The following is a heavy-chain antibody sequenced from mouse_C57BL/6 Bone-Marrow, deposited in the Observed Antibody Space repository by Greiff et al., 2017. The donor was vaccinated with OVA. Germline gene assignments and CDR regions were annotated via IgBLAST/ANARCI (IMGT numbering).Heavy chain of an antibody. CDR3: TTWTFDY. CDR2: IDPENGDT. V-gene: IGHV14-4*01. Sequence: VQLQQSGAELVRPGASVTLSCTASGFNIKDDYMHWVKQRPEQGLEWIGWIDPENGDTEYASKFQGKATITADTSSNTAYLQLSSLTSEDTAVYYCTTWTFDYWGQGTTLTVSS. J-gene: IGHJ2*01. CDR1: GFNIKDDY.